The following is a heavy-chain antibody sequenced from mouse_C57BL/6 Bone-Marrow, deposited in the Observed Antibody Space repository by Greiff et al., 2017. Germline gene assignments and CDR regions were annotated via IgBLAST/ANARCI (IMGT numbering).Heavy chain of an antibody. CDR3: TLPYYFDY. Sequence: EVKLQESGAELVRPGASVKLSCTASGFNIKDDYMHWVKQRPEQGLEWIGWLDPENGDTEYASKFQGKATITADTSSNTAYLQLSSLTSEDTAVYYCTLPYYFDYWGQGTTLTVSS. D-gene: IGHD5-5*01. CDR1: GFNIKDDY. J-gene: IGHJ2*01. V-gene: IGHV14-4*01. CDR2: LDPENGDT.